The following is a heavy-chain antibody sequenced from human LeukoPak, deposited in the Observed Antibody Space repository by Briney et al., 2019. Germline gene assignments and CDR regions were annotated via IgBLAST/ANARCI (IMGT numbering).Heavy chain of an antibody. CDR2: ISSSSSYI. J-gene: IGHJ4*02. D-gene: IGHD6-25*01. CDR3: ARAAVAAGGPDY. CDR1: GFTFSSYT. V-gene: IGHV3-21*04. Sequence: GGSLRLSCAASGFTFSSYTMNWVRQAPGKGLEWVSSISSSSSYIYYADSVKGRFTVSRDNSKNTVSLQMSTLRAEDTAVYHCARAAVAAGGPDYWGQGTLVTVSS.